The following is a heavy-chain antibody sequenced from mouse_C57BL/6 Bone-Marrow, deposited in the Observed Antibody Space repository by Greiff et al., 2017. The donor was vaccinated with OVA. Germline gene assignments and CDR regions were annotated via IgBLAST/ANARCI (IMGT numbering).Heavy chain of an antibody. CDR2: IHPNSGST. V-gene: IGHV1-64*01. D-gene: IGHD2-4*01. CDR1: GYTFTSYW. J-gene: IGHJ3*01. CDR3: ARGRDDFPFAY. Sequence: QVQLQQPGAELVKPGASVTLSCKASGYTFTSYWMHWVKQRPGQGLEWIGMIHPNSGSTNFNEKFKSKATLPVDKSASTAYMQLSRLTSEDSAVYYCARGRDDFPFAYWGQGTLVTVSA.